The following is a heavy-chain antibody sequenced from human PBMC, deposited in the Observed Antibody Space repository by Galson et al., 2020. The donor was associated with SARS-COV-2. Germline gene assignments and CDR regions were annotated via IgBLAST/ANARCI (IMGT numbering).Heavy chain of an antibody. Sequence: TGGSLRLSCAASGFTFSNYAMTWVRQAPGKGLEWVSAISGGGDSAYYADSVKGRFTISRDNSRNTLYLQMNSLRADDTALYYCAKDRRDTTSAFAWFDPWGQGTLVTVSS. CDR1: GFTFSNYA. CDR2: ISGGGDSA. J-gene: IGHJ5*02. CDR3: AKDRRDTTSAFAWFDP. V-gene: IGHV3-23*01. D-gene: IGHD5-18*01.